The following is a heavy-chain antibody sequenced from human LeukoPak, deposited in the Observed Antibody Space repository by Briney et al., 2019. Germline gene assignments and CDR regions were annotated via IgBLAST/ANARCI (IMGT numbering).Heavy chain of an antibody. J-gene: IGHJ3*02. CDR3: ATDTNWNDGAFDI. D-gene: IGHD1-1*01. V-gene: IGHV1-24*01. Sequence: VASVKVSCKASGYTFTSYGISWVRQAPGQGLEWMGGFDPEDGETIYAQKFQGRVTMTEDTSTDTAYMELSSLRSEDTAVYYCATDTNWNDGAFDIWGQGTMVTVSS. CDR2: FDPEDGET. CDR1: GYTFTSYG.